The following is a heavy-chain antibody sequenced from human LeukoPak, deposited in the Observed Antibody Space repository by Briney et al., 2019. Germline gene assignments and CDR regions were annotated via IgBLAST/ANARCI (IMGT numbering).Heavy chain of an antibody. Sequence: PGGSLRLSCAASGXTFGSYAMTWVRQAPGKGLEWVSSISDSGGRTFYADSVEGRFTISRDNSKNTLYLQMNSLRAEDTAVYYCARTRYNSGGGDYWGQGTRVTVSP. CDR2: ISDSGGRT. CDR3: ARTRYNSGGGDY. CDR1: GXTFGSYA. D-gene: IGHD6-19*01. J-gene: IGHJ4*02. V-gene: IGHV3-23*01.